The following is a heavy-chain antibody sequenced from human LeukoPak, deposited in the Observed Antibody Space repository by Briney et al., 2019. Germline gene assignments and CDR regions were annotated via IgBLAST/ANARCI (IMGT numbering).Heavy chain of an antibody. CDR3: ANTYYYGSGSYSDDAFDI. Sequence: HPGGSLRLSRAASGFTFSSYGMHWVRQAPGKGLEWVAVISYDGSNKYYADSVKGRFTISRDNSKNTLYLQMNSLRAEDTAVYYCANTYYYGSGSYSDDAFDIWGQGTMVTVSS. CDR1: GFTFSSYG. CDR2: ISYDGSNK. D-gene: IGHD3-10*01. V-gene: IGHV3-30*18. J-gene: IGHJ3*02.